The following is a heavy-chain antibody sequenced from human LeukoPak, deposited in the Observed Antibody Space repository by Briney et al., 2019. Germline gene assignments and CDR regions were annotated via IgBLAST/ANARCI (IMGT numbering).Heavy chain of an antibody. CDR1: EFTVSRNY. CDR2: IFSNGDT. J-gene: IGHJ4*02. Sequence: GGCLRLSCTASEFTVSRNYMLWVRQAPGKGLEWVSLIFSNGDTHYADSVKGRFTISRDTSKNTVSLQMNSLRVEDTAMYYCTREQMNYWGQGTLVTVSS. CDR3: TREQMNY. V-gene: IGHV3-53*01. D-gene: IGHD5-24*01.